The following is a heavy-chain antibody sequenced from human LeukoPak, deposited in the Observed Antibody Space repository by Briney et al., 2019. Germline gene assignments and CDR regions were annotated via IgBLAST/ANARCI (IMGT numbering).Heavy chain of an antibody. J-gene: IGHJ4*02. CDR1: GFSFHYYA. CDR2: ISYDGTNE. V-gene: IGHV3-30-3*01. CDR3: ARDSVFWSGYTLVPDY. D-gene: IGHD3-3*01. Sequence: PGRSLRLSCAASGFSFHYYAMHWVRQAPGKGLEWVAVISYDGTNEYYADSVKGRLTISRDNSKNTLYMQMNSLRPEDTAVYYCARDSVFWSGYTLVPDYWGQGTLVTVSS.